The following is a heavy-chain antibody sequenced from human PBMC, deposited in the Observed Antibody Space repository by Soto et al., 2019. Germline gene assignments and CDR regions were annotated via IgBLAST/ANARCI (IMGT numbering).Heavy chain of an antibody. CDR1: GGSLSSGDYY. D-gene: IGHD6-25*01. Sequence: QVQLQESGPGLVKPSQTLSLTCTVSGGSLSSGDYYWSWIRQPPGKGLEWIGYIYHRGSTYYNPTLQSRVTTSINTSKNQFSLNLSSVTGADTAVFCCARARPDGGGLEPWGQGTLVSVSS. J-gene: IGHJ5*02. CDR2: IYHRGST. CDR3: ARARPDGGGLEP. V-gene: IGHV4-30-4*01.